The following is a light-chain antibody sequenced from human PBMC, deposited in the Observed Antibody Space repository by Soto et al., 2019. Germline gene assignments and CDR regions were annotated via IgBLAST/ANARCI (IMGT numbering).Light chain of an antibody. CDR3: QQYTTYSGT. J-gene: IGKJ3*01. CDR1: QSISTW. CDR2: RAS. Sequence: DIQMTQSPSTLAASVGDRVTITCRASQSISTWLAWYQQKPGTAPKFLIYRASNLESGVPSRFSGSGSGTEFTLTISSLQPDNFATYYCQQYTTYSGTFGPGTIVDIK. V-gene: IGKV1-5*03.